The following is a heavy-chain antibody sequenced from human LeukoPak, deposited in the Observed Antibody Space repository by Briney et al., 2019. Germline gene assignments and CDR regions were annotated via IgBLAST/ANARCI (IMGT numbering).Heavy chain of an antibody. J-gene: IGHJ6*02. V-gene: IGHV3-30-3*02. D-gene: IGHD3-22*01. CDR1: GFTFNSYG. Sequence: PGGSLRLSCAASGFTFNSYGMHWVRQAPGKGLEWVAVISYDGSNKYYADSVKGRFTISRDNSKNTLYLQMNSLRAEDTAVYYCAKPPGHYYDSSGYPYYYYYYGMDVWGQGTTVTVSS. CDR2: ISYDGSNK. CDR3: AKPPGHYYDSSGYPYYYYYYGMDV.